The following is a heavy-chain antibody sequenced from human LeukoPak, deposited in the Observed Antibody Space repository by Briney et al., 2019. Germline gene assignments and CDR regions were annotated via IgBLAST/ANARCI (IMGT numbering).Heavy chain of an antibody. CDR1: GESLSKYY. D-gene: IGHD1-26*01. Sequence: SETLSLTCAVYGESLSKYYWAWIRQSPGKGLEWIGEINHRGSTNLNPSLKSRVTLSVDTSKHQFSLKLTSVTAADAAVYYCASSVGSTDYWGQGTLVTVSS. J-gene: IGHJ4*02. CDR3: ASSVGSTDY. CDR2: INHRGST. V-gene: IGHV4-34*01.